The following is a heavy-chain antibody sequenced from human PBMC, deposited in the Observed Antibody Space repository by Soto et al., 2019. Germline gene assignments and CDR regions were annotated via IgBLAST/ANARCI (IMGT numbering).Heavy chain of an antibody. CDR3: ARVMDGSGSVPGDGMDV. CDR2: ISSSSSYI. J-gene: IGHJ6*02. CDR1: GFTFSSYS. V-gene: IGHV3-21*01. D-gene: IGHD3-10*01. Sequence: EVQLVESGGGLVKPGGSLRLSCAASGFTFSSYSMNWVRQAPGKGLEWVSSISSSSSYIYYADSVKGRFTISRDNAKNSLYLQMNSLRAEDTAVYYCARVMDGSGSVPGDGMDVWGQGTTVTVSS.